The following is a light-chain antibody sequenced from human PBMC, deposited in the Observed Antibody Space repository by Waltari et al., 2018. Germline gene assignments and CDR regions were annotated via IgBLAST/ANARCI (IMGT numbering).Light chain of an antibody. CDR3: QQLNIYPHT. CDR1: QGISRY. Sequence: DIQLTQSPSFLSASVGDRVTITCRASQGISRYLAWYQERPGSAPKPLNSAASTLQSGVPSRFSGSGSGTEFTLTIRSLQPEDFATYYCQQLNIYPHTFGQGTKLEI. V-gene: IGKV1-9*01. J-gene: IGKJ2*01. CDR2: AAS.